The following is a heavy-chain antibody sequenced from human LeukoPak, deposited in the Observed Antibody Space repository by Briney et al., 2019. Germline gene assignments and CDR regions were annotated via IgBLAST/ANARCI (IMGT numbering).Heavy chain of an antibody. D-gene: IGHD3-10*01. CDR3: IRSRSGSYGYFDY. J-gene: IGHJ4*02. V-gene: IGHV3-7*01. Sequence: GGSLRLSCAASGFTFSNYWMSWVRQAPGKGLEWVANIKQDRSEKYYVDSVKGRFTISRDNAKNSLYLQMNSLRAEDTAVYYCIRSRSGSYGYFDYWGQGTLVTVSS. CDR2: IKQDRSEK. CDR1: GFTFSNYW.